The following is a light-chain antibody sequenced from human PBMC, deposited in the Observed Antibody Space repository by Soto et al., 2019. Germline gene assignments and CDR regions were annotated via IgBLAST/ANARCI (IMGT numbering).Light chain of an antibody. V-gene: IGKV3-15*01. CDR2: GAS. J-gene: IGKJ5*01. CDR1: QSIGSN. CDR3: QHYNNWSS. Sequence: ETVMTQSPGSLSVSPGERATLSCRASQSIGSNLAWYQHKPGPAPRLLISGASTRATGIPGRFSGSGSGTEFTLTIGSLQSEDVAVCDCQHYNNWSSFGQGTRVEIK.